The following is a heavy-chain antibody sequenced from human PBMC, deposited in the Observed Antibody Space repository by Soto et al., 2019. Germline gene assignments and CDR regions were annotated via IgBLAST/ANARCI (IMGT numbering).Heavy chain of an antibody. J-gene: IGHJ4*02. CDR2: ISWNSGSI. Sequence: DVQLVESGGGLVQPGRSLRLSCAASGFTFDDYAMHWVRQAPGKGLEWVSGISWNSGSIGYADSVKGRFTISRDNAKNSLYLQMNSLRAEDTALYYCAKTKNSGYDFNFDYWGQGTLVTVSS. CDR1: GFTFDDYA. CDR3: AKTKNSGYDFNFDY. V-gene: IGHV3-9*01. D-gene: IGHD5-12*01.